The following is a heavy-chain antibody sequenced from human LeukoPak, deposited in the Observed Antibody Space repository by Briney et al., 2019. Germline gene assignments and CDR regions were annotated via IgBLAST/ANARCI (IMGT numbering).Heavy chain of an antibody. D-gene: IGHD2-2*01. V-gene: IGHV4-61*01. CDR3: ARGGVVPAAMFLGY. CDR1: GDSGASSGSYW. J-gene: IGHJ4*02. CDR2: VHSSGST. Sequence: SETLSLTCDVSGDSGASSGSYWSGWFRQPPGKGLEWIGYVHSSGSTNYNPSLKSRVTISVDTSKNQFSLKLSSVTAADTAVYYCARGGVVPAAMFLGYWGQGTLVTVSS.